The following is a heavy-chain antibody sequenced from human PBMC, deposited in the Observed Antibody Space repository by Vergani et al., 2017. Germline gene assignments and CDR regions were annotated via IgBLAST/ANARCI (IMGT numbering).Heavy chain of an antibody. CDR1: GFTFDDYA. CDR3: ARGPYYYGSGSYYTQKDDAFDI. Sequence: EVQLVESGGGLVQPGRSLRLSCAASGFTFDDYAMHWVRQAPGKGLEWVSGISWNSGSIGYADSVKGRFTISRDNSKNTLYLQMNSLRAEDTAVYYCARGPYYYGSGSYYTQKDDAFDIWGQGTMVTVSS. J-gene: IGHJ3*02. V-gene: IGHV3-9*01. CDR2: ISWNSGSI. D-gene: IGHD3-10*01.